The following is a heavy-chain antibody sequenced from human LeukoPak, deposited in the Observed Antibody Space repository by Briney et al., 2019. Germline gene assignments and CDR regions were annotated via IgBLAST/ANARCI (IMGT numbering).Heavy chain of an antibody. CDR3: ARDDEGRGPDLGF. CDR2: ISGSGGTT. V-gene: IGHV3-23*01. Sequence: GGSLRLSCEASGFIFTSYHMTWVRQAPGKGLEWVSTISGSGGTTYYADSVRGRFTISRVNSKNTLYLKMTSLRAEDTAVYYCARDDEGRGPDLGFWGQGTLVSVYS. D-gene: IGHD1-14*01. J-gene: IGHJ4*02. CDR1: GFIFTSYH.